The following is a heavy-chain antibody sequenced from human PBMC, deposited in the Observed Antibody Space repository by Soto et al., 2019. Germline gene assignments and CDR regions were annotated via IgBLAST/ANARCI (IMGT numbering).Heavy chain of an antibody. CDR1: GGSISSGGYS. CDR2: IYHSGST. V-gene: IGHV4-30-2*01. D-gene: IGHD3-22*01. CDR3: ASTDYYDSSGYSY. Sequence: QLQLQESGSGLVKPSQTLSLTCAVSGGSISSGGYSWSWIRQPPGKGLEWIGYIYHSGSTYYNPSIKSRFXISVDRSKNQFSLKLSSVTAADTAVYHCASTDYYDSSGYSYWGQGTLVTVSS. J-gene: IGHJ4*02.